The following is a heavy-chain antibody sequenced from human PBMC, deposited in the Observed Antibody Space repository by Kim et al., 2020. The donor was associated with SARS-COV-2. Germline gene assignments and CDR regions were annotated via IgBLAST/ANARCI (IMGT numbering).Heavy chain of an antibody. Sequence: SETLSLTCAVYGGSFSGYYWSWIRQPPGKGLEWIGEINHSGSTNYNPSLKSRVTISVDTSKNQFSLKLSSVTAADTAVYYCARGRVTMVRGAPYYFDYWG. CDR2: INHSGST. CDR1: GGSFSGYY. J-gene: IGHJ4*01. D-gene: IGHD3-10*01. V-gene: IGHV4-34*01. CDR3: ARGRVTMVRGAPYYFDY.